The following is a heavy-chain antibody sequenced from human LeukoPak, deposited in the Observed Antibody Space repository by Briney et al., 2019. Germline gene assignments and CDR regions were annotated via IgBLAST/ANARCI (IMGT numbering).Heavy chain of an antibody. CDR3: AKVYYDTGAFDI. Sequence: PGGSLRLSCAASGFTFSSYAMSWVRQAPGKGLEWVADISGSGGSTYFADSVKRRFTISRDNSKNTLYLQMNSLRAEDTAVYYCAKVYYDTGAFDIWGQGTMVTVSS. V-gene: IGHV3-23*01. J-gene: IGHJ3*02. CDR2: ISGSGGST. CDR1: GFTFSSYA. D-gene: IGHD3-22*01.